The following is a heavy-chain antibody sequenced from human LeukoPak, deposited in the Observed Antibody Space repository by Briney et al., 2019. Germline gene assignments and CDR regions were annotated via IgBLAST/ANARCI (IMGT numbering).Heavy chain of an antibody. CDR3: ARDMPIWGIHTYYYDSSGLDY. CDR1: GYTFTGYY. J-gene: IGHJ4*02. D-gene: IGHD3-22*01. Sequence: GASVKVSCKASGYTFTGYYMHWVRQAPGQGLEWMGWISAYNGNTNYAQKLQGRVTMTTDTSTSTAYMELRSLRSDDTAVYYCARDMPIWGIHTYYYDSSGLDYWGQGTLVTVSS. CDR2: ISAYNGNT. V-gene: IGHV1-18*04.